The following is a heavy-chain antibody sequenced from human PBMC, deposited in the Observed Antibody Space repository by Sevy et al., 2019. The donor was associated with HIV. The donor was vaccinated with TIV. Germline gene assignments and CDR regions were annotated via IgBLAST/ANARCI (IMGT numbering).Heavy chain of an antibody. V-gene: IGHV4-59*08. D-gene: IGHD1-26*01. Sequence: SETLSLNCTVSGGSITSLYWNWIRQPPGKGLEWIANIYYNGHINYNPSLKSRVTLSLDTSKNQFSLGLSSVTAADTAMYYCAGENAWGRGYSWGQGTLVTVSS. CDR3: AGENAWGRGYS. CDR2: IYYNGHI. CDR1: GGSITSLY. J-gene: IGHJ4*02.